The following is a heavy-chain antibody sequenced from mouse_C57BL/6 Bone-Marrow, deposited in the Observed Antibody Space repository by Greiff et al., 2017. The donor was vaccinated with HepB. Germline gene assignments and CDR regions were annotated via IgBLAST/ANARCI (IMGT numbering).Heavy chain of an antibody. J-gene: IGHJ3*01. CDR1: GFTFSSYG. CDR3: ARHNYSNYRFAY. Sequence: EVKLVESGGDLVKPGGSLKLSCAASGFTFSSYGMSWVRQTPDKRLEWVATISSSGSYTYYPDSVKGRFTISRDNAKNTLYLQMSSLTSEDTAMYYCARHNYSNYRFAYWGQGTLVTVSA. CDR2: ISSSGSYT. D-gene: IGHD2-5*01. V-gene: IGHV5-6*02.